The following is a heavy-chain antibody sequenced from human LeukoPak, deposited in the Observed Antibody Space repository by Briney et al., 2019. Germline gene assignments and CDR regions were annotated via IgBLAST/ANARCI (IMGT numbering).Heavy chain of an antibody. CDR3: ARDIRLSGYVLFDY. D-gene: IGHD5-12*01. V-gene: IGHV1-18*01. Sequence: ASVKVSCKASVYTFISYGISWVRQSPGQGLEWMGWISAYNGNTNYAQKLQGRVTMTTDTSTSTAYMELRSLRSDDTAGYYCARDIRLSGYVLFDYRGQGTLVTVSS. CDR2: ISAYNGNT. CDR1: VYTFISYG. J-gene: IGHJ4*02.